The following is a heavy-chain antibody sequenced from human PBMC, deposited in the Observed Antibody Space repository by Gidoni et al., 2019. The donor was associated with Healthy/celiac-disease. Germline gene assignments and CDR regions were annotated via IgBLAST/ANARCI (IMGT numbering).Heavy chain of an antibody. CDR3: ARHGSGIAVAGRRAFDI. CDR1: GGSISSSSYY. V-gene: IGHV4-39*01. Sequence: QLQLQESGPGLVQPSETLSLTCTVSGGSISSSSYYWGWIRQPPGKGLEWIGSIYYSGSTYYNPSLKSRVTISVDTSKNQFSLKLSSVTAADTAVYYCARHGSGIAVAGRRAFDIWGQGTMVTVSS. CDR2: IYYSGST. J-gene: IGHJ3*02. D-gene: IGHD6-19*01.